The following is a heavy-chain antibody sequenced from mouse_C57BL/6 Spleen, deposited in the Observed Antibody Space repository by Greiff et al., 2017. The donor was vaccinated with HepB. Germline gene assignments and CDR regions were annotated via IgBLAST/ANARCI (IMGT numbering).Heavy chain of an antibody. CDR2: INPNNGGT. D-gene: IGHD2-5*01. J-gene: IGHJ2*01. V-gene: IGHV1-26*01. CDR3: ARSGYYSNYKVYDY. Sequence: VQLQQSGPELVKPGASVKISCKASGYTFTDYYMNWVKQSHGKSLEWIGDINPNNGGTSYNQKFKGKATLTVDKSSSTAYMELRSRTSEDSAVYYCARSGYYSNYKVYDYWGQGTTLTVSS. CDR1: GYTFTDYY.